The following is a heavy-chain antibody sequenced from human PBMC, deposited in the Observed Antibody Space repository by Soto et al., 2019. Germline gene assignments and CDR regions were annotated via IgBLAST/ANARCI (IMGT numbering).Heavy chain of an antibody. CDR2: IFYSGST. D-gene: IGHD3-10*01. J-gene: IGHJ4*02. CDR1: GGSMNNYY. V-gene: IGHV4-59*08. Sequence: SETLSLTCTVSGGSMNNYYWSWIRQPPGKGLEWIGYIFYSGSTNYNPSLKSRVTMSVDTSKNQFSLKLSSVTAAEDTAAYYCARQPYASGSYYFDYWGQGTLVTVSS. CDR3: ARQPYASGSYYFDY.